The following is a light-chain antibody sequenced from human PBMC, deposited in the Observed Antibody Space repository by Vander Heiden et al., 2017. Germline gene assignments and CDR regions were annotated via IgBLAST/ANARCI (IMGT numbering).Light chain of an antibody. V-gene: IGKV1-5*01. CDR2: DAS. CDR3: QQYNSYSPWT. J-gene: IGKJ1*01. CDR1: QSISSW. Sequence: DIQMTQSPSNLSASVGDRVTITCRASQSISSWLAWYQQKPGKAPKLLIYDASSLESGVPSRFSGSGYGTEFTLTISSLQPDDFASYYCQQYNSYSPWTFGQGTKVEIK.